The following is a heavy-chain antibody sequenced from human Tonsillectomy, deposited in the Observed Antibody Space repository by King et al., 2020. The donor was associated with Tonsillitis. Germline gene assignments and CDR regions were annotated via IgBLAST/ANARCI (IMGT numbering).Heavy chain of an antibody. CDR1: GGSFSGYY. J-gene: IGHJ3*02. V-gene: IGHV4-34*01. CDR3: ARGPRITMIVVVRKPAFDI. CDR2: INHSGST. D-gene: IGHD3-22*01. Sequence: VQLQQWGAGLLKPSETLSLTCAVYGGSFSGYYWSWIRQPPGKGLEWIGEINHSGSTNYNPSLKSRVTISVDTSKNQFSLKLSSVTAADTAVYYCARGPRITMIVVVRKPAFDIWGQGTMVTVSS.